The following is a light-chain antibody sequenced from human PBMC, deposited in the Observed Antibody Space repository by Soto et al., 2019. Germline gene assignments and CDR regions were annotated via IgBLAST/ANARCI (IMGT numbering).Light chain of an antibody. CDR3: QQFNHASWP. Sequence: IELTQSPSSLSASVGDRVTITCRASPGSSTSFAWYQHKPGKPPKLLIYASSTLHSGVPSRFRGSGPGTEVSLTITSLQHEDFESYFCQQFNHASWPIGQATKVDI. J-gene: IGKJ1*01. CDR1: PGSSTS. CDR2: ASS. V-gene: IGKV1-9*01.